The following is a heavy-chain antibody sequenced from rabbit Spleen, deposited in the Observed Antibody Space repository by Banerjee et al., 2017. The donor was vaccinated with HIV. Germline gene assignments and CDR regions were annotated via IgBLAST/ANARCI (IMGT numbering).Heavy chain of an antibody. CDR3: ARVSETSGWGEDL. J-gene: IGHJ4*01. Sequence: QSLVESGGGLVQPGASLTLTCTASGFSFNSVYDMCWVRQAPGKGLEWIGYIYSTIDYTYYATWAKGRFTISKTSSTTVTLQMTSLTVADTATYFCARVSETSGWGEDLWGPGTLVTVS. CDR2: IYSTIDYT. CDR1: GFSFNSVYD. V-gene: IGHV1S40*01. D-gene: IGHD4-1*01.